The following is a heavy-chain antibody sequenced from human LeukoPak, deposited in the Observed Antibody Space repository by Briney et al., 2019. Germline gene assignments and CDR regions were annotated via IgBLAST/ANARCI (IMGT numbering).Heavy chain of an antibody. Sequence: SQTLSLTCAISGDNLSSNNAAWTWLRQSPSRGLEWLGRTYYRSTWYNDYAVSVKSRITINPDTSRNQFSLHLKSVTPEDTAVYYCARGTVVGALDIWGQGTMVTVPS. J-gene: IGHJ3*02. CDR1: GDNLSSNNAA. V-gene: IGHV6-1*01. D-gene: IGHD4-23*01. CDR2: TYYRSTWYN. CDR3: ARGTVVGALDI.